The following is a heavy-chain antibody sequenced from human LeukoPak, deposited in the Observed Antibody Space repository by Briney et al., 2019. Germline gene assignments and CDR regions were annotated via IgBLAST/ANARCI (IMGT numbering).Heavy chain of an antibody. J-gene: IGHJ4*02. CDR2: ISYDGSKK. CDR3: ARFPQYGSGSYYCFDY. V-gene: IGHV3-30*04. Sequence: GGSLRLSCAASGFTFSSYAMNWVRQAPGKGLEWVAVISYDGSKKYYADYVKGRFTISRDNSKNTLYLQMNSLRAEDTAVYYCARFPQYGSGSYYCFDYWGQGTLVTVSS. CDR1: GFTFSSYA. D-gene: IGHD3-10*01.